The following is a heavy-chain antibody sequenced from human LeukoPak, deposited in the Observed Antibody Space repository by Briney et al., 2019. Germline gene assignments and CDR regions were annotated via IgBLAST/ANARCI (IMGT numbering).Heavy chain of an antibody. CDR2: INTKTGAT. CDR1: GYKFTDNW. J-gene: IGHJ3*02. Sequence: AAVKVSCKPFGYKFTDNWIHWVRQAPGQGLEWMGWINTKTGATNIAQKFQGRVTMTRDTSISTAYMDLSRLRSDDTAVYYCARAGVWDYSDSSGYHNAAFDIWGQGTMVTVSS. D-gene: IGHD3-22*01. CDR3: ARAGVWDYSDSSGYHNAAFDI. V-gene: IGHV1-2*02.